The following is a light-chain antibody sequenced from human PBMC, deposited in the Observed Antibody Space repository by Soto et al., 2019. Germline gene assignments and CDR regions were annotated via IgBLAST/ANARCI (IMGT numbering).Light chain of an antibody. V-gene: IGKV1-39*01. J-gene: IGKJ1*01. Sequence: DIQMTQSPSSLSASVGDRVTITCRASQSISSYLNWYQQKPGKAPKLLIYAASSLQSGVPSRFSGSGSGTDFTLTISSLQPEDFAVYYCQQYDNWPRTFGQGTRVDFK. CDR2: AAS. CDR1: QSISSY. CDR3: QQYDNWPRT.